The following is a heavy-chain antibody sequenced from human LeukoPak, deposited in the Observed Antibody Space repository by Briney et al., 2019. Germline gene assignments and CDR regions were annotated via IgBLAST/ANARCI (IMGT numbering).Heavy chain of an antibody. CDR2: IYHSGST. CDR1: GGSISSGGYS. D-gene: IGHD3-22*01. CDR3: ARLRYYYDSSGYYPFFDY. J-gene: IGHJ4*02. V-gene: IGHV4-30-2*01. Sequence: PSETLSLTCAVSGGSISSGGYSWSWIRQPPGKGLEWIGYIYHSGSTYYNPSLKSRVTISVDRSKNQFSLKLSSVTAADTAVYYCARLRYYYDSSGYYPFFDYWGQGTLVTVSS.